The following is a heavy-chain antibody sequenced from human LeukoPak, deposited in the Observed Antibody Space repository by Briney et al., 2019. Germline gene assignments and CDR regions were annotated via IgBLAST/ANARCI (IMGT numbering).Heavy chain of an antibody. CDR3: ARVLFSEGIDY. Sequence: GGSLRLSCAASGFTFSSYWMSWVRQARGKGLEWVANIKKDGSEKYYVDSVKGRFTISRDKAKNSLYLQMNSLRAEDTAVYYCARVLFSEGIDYWGQGTLVTVSS. D-gene: IGHD3-10*02. CDR2: IKKDGSEK. CDR1: GFTFSSYW. V-gene: IGHV3-7*01. J-gene: IGHJ4*02.